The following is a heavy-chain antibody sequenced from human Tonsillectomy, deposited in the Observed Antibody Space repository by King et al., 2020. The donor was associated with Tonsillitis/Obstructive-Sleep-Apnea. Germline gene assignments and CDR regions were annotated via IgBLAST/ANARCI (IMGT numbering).Heavy chain of an antibody. CDR2: ISSSSSYI. Sequence: VQLVESGGGLVKPGGSLRLSCAASGFTFSSYSMNWVRQAPGKGLEWVSSISSSSSYIYYADSVKGRFTISRDNAKNSLYLQMNSLRAEDTAVYYCARARITIFGVVKNWFDPWGQGTLVTVSS. CDR3: ARARITIFGVVKNWFDP. V-gene: IGHV3-21*01. J-gene: IGHJ5*02. D-gene: IGHD3-3*01. CDR1: GFTFSSYS.